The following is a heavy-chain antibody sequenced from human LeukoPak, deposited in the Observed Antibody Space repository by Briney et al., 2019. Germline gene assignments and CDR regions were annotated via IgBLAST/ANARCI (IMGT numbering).Heavy chain of an antibody. CDR1: GGTFSRYA. D-gene: IGHD3-10*01. J-gene: IGHJ3*02. Sequence: SVNVSCKASGGTFSRYAISWVRQAPGQGLECMLRIIPILGISNHAQKFQGRVTITADKSTSTAYMELSTLRSEDTALYYCARILMGSFDIWGQGTMVTVSS. V-gene: IGHV1-69*04. CDR3: ARILMGSFDI. CDR2: IIPILGIS.